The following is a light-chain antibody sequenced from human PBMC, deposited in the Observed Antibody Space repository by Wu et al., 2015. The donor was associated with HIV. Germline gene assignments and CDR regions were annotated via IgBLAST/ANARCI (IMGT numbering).Light chain of an antibody. Sequence: PGERATLSCRTSQSIASSFLAWYQQRPGQAPRLLIYGASNRATGIPDRFSARGSGTDFTLTISRLEPEDFAVYYCQQYHDSPKTFGQGTKVEIK. CDR3: QQYHDSPKT. V-gene: IGKV3-20*01. CDR2: GAS. J-gene: IGKJ1*01. CDR1: QSIASSF.